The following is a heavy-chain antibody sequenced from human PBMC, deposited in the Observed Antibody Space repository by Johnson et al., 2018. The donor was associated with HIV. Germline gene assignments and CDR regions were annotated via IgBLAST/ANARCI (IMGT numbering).Heavy chain of an antibody. D-gene: IGHD1-14*01. CDR3: AKGGPGFYAFDI. CDR2: ISYDGSNK. V-gene: IGHV3-30*18. CDR1: QFTLSSYG. J-gene: IGHJ3*02. Sequence: VQLVESGGGLAKPAWSPRLSCAASQFTLSSYGMHWVRQAPGKGLEWVAVISYDGSNKYYADSVKGRFTISRDNSKNTLYLQMNSLRAEDTAVYYCAKGGPGFYAFDIWGQGTMVTVSS.